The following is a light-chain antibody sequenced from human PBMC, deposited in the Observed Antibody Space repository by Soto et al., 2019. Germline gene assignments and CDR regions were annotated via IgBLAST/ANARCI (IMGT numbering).Light chain of an antibody. CDR2: EVS. V-gene: IGLV2-14*01. CDR1: SSDVGGYNY. Sequence: QFALTQPASVSGSPGQSITISCTGTSSDVGGYNYVSWYQQHPGKAPELMIYEVSNRPSGVPNRFSGSKSGNTASLTISGLQAEDEADYYCSSYTSSSTRVFGGGTKVTVL. CDR3: SSYTSSSTRV. J-gene: IGLJ3*02.